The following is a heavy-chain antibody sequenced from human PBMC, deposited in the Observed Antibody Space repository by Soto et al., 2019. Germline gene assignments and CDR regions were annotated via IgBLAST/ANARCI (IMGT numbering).Heavy chain of an antibody. CDR3: ARDFFDSSDYTTNWFDP. D-gene: IGHD3-22*01. CDR1: GDSISNRRFY. CDR2: IYHTGNA. J-gene: IGHJ5*02. Sequence: LSLTCTVSGDSISNRRFYWAWIRQPPGAGLEWIGSIYHTGNAYYNPSLKSRVTISVDTSKNQFSLKLTSVTAADAALYYCARDFFDSSDYTTNWFDPWGQGTLVTVSS. V-gene: IGHV4-39*01.